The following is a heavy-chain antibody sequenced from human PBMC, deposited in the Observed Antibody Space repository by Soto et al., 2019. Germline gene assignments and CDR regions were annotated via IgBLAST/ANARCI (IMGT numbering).Heavy chain of an antibody. V-gene: IGHV1-18*01. Sequence: QVQLVQSGAEVKKPGASVKVSCKASGYTFTSYGISSVRQAPGQGLEWMGWISAYNGNTNYAQKLQGRVTMTTDISTSTAYMELRSLRSDDTAVYYCSYTYLDPAHNWFDPWGQGTLVTVSS. CDR1: GYTFTSYG. CDR2: ISAYNGNT. J-gene: IGHJ5*02. CDR3: SYTYLDPAHNWFDP. D-gene: IGHD2-2*02.